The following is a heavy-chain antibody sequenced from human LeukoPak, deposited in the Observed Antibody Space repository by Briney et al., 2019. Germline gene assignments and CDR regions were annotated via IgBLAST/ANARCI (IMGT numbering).Heavy chain of an antibody. J-gene: IGHJ4*02. CDR2: SNPNSGGT. D-gene: IGHD4-11*01. CDR1: GYTFTGYS. Sequence: GASVKVSCKASGYTFTGYSIHWVRQAPGQGLEWMGWSNPNSGGTNYAQKFQGRVTMTRDTSISTAYMELSRLRSDDTAVYYCAREPTTGYFDYWGQGTLVTVSS. V-gene: IGHV1-2*02. CDR3: AREPTTGYFDY.